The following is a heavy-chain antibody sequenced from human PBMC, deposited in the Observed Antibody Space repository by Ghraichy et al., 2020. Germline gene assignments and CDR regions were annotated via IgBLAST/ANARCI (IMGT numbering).Heavy chain of an antibody. V-gene: IGHV4-31*03. CDR1: GGSISSGGYY. CDR3: ARGNSDILTGYVSYNWFDP. D-gene: IGHD3-9*01. Sequence: SETLSLTCTVSGGSISSGGYYWSWIRQHPGKGLEWIGYIYYSGSTYYNPSLKSRVTISVDTSKNQFSLKLSSVTAADTAVYYCARGNSDILTGYVSYNWFDPWGQEPWSPSPQ. J-gene: IGHJ5*02. CDR2: IYYSGST.